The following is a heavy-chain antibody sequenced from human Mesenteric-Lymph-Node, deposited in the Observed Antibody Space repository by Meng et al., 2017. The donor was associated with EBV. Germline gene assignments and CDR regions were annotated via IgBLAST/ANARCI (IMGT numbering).Heavy chain of an antibody. CDR2: ISAYNRNT. Sequence: VRLWQCGAGVRKPGASVRFSCKVSGYTFNNYGFTWVRQAPGQGLEWMGWISAYNRNTDYAQIFRGRVTMTTDTSTSTAYLDLRSLTSDDTAVYYCARVSDYDSSGLDYWGQGTLVTVSS. V-gene: IGHV1-18*01. CDR1: GYTFNNYG. J-gene: IGHJ4*02. D-gene: IGHD3-22*01. CDR3: ARVSDYDSSGLDY.